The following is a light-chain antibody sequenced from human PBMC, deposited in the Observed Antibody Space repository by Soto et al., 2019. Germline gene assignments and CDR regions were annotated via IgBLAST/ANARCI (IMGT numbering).Light chain of an antibody. CDR3: QSYDSSLSGFYV. Sequence: QSVLTQPPSVSGAPGQRVTISCTGSSSNIGAGYDVHWYQQLPGTAPKLLIYGNSNRPSGVPDRISGSKTGTSASLAITGLEADDEADYYCQSYDSSLSGFYVFGTGTKVTVL. J-gene: IGLJ1*01. V-gene: IGLV1-40*01. CDR2: GNS. CDR1: SSNIGAGYD.